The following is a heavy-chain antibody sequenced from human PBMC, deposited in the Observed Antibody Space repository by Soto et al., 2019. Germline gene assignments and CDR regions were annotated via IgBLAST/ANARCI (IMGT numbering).Heavy chain of an antibody. CDR1: GFTFSSYA. Sequence: GWSLRLSCAASGFTFSSYAMSWVRQAPGKGLEWVSAISGSGGSTYYADSVKGRFTISRDNSKNTLYLQMNSLRDEDTAVYYCAREGWPLLQTGMDVWGQGTTVTVTS. V-gene: IGHV3-23*01. CDR3: AREGWPLLQTGMDV. J-gene: IGHJ6*02. CDR2: ISGSGGST. D-gene: IGHD2-15*01.